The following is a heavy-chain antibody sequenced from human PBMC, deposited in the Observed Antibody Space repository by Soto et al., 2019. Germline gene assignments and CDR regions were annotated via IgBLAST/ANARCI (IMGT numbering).Heavy chain of an antibody. CDR2: IFDSGST. CDR1: GGSISGGVHS. Sequence: QVQLQESGPGLVKPSETLSLTCTVSGGSISGGVHSWSWIRQPPGKGLEWIGHIFDSGSTYYNPSLKSRLTISVDTSQNQFSLRLSSVTAADTAVYYWAREIMPLTNDWYFDLWGRGTLVTVSS. V-gene: IGHV4-30-4*01. J-gene: IGHJ2*01. CDR3: AREIMPLTNDWYFDL. D-gene: IGHD2-8*01.